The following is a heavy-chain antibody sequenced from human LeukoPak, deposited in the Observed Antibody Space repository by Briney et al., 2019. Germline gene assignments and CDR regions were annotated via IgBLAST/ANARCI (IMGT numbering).Heavy chain of an antibody. CDR1: GYTFMSYG. CDR2: ISGYDGNT. V-gene: IGHV1-18*01. Sequence: RRASVKVSCKASGYTFMSYGISWVRQAPGQGLEWMGWISGYDGNTNYAQKLQGRVAMTRDTSTNTAYMDLRSLRSDDTAVYYCARDDGYSYRKGVDRFDYWGQGTLVTVSS. D-gene: IGHD5-18*01. J-gene: IGHJ4*02. CDR3: ARDDGYSYRKGVDRFDY.